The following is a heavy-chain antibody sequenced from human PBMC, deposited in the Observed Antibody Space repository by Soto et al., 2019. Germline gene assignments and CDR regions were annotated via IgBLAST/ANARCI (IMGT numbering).Heavy chain of an antibody. V-gene: IGHV3-33*01. D-gene: IGHD3-3*01. CDR1: GFTFSSYG. CDR2: IWYDGSNK. Sequence: QVQLVESGGGVVQPGRSLRLSCAASGFTFSSYGMHWVRQAPGKGLEWVAVIWYDGSNKYYADSVKGRFTISRDNSKNTLYLTMNSLRAEDTAVYYCARRRGGIRFDAESLGVDYWGQGTLVTVSS. J-gene: IGHJ4*02. CDR3: ARRRGGIRFDAESLGVDY.